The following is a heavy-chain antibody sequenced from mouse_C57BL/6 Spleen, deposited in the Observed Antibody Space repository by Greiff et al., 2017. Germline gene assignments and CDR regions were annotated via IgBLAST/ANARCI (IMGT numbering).Heavy chain of an antibody. V-gene: IGHV1-80*01. CDR2: IYPGDGDT. Sequence: QVQLKQSGAELVKPGASVKISCKASGYAFSSYWMNWVKQRPGKGLEWIGQIYPGDGDTNYNGKFKGKATLTADQSSSTAYMQLSSLTSEDSAVYFYDGLGRFAYWGQGTLVTVSA. CDR3: DGLGRFAY. J-gene: IGHJ3*01. D-gene: IGHD4-1*01. CDR1: GYAFSSYW.